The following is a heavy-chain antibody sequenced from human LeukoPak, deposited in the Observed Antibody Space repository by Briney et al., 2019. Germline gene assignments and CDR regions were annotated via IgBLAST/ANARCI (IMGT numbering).Heavy chain of an antibody. CDR1: GFTFSSYS. V-gene: IGHV3-21*01. CDR2: ISSSSSYI. CDR3: ARDRAPDYYDSSGYSDY. D-gene: IGHD3-22*01. J-gene: IGHJ4*02. Sequence: GGSLRLSCAASGFTFSSYSMNWVRQAPGKGLECVSSISSSSSYIYYADSVKGRFTISRDNAKNSLYLQMNSLRAEDTAVYYCARDRAPDYYDSSGYSDYWGQGTLVTVSS.